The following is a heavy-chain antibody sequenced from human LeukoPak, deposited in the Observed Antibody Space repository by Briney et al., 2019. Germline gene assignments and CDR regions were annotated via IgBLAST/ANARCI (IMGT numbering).Heavy chain of an antibody. CDR3: ARDQGYGMDV. J-gene: IGHJ6*02. V-gene: IGHV3-53*01. CDR1: GFTVSSNY. Sequence: PGGSLRLSCAASGFTVSSNYMSWVRQAPGKGLEWVSVIYSGGSTYSADSVKGRFIISRDNSKNTLYLQMSSLRAEDTAVYYCARDQGYGMDVWGQGTTVTVSS. CDR2: IYSGGST.